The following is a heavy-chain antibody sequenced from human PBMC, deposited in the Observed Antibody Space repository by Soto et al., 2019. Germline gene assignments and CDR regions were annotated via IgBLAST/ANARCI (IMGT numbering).Heavy chain of an antibody. CDR2: ISAYNGNT. CDR1: GYTFTRYG. D-gene: IGHD6-13*01. Sequence: GASVKVSCKASGYTFTRYGISWVRQAPGQGLEWMGWISAYNGNTNYAQKLQGRVTMTTDTSTSTAYMELRSLRSDDTAVYYCARDPAREYSSSWYPKTYYGMDVWGQGTTVTVSS. V-gene: IGHV1-18*04. CDR3: ARDPAREYSSSWYPKTYYGMDV. J-gene: IGHJ6*02.